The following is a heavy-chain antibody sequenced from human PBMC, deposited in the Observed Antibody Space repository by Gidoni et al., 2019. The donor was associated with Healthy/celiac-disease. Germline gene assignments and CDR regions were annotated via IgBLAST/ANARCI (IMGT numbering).Heavy chain of an antibody. V-gene: IGHV4-34*01. D-gene: IGHD6-6*01. J-gene: IGHJ1*01. Sequence: QVQLQQWGAGLLTPSETLSLTCAVYGGSFSGYYWSWIRQPPGKGLEWIGAINHSGSTNYNPSLKSRVTISVDTSKNQFSLKLSSVTAADTAVYYCARGHIAARSFQHWGQGTLVTVSS. CDR2: INHSGST. CDR1: GGSFSGYY. CDR3: ARGHIAARSFQH.